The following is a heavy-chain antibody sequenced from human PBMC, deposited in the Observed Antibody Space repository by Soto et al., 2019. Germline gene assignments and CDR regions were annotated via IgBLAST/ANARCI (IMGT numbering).Heavy chain of an antibody. J-gene: IGHJ4*02. V-gene: IGHV3-23*01. D-gene: IGHD4-17*01. CDR1: GFTFSGYA. CDR3: AKNRGPVTTSGHFDY. Sequence: EVQLLESGGDLVQPGRSLRLSCAASGFTFSGYAMSWVRQAPGKGLEWVSVIHGGGNSAYYADSVKGRFTISRDNSKYTLYLQMSSLRGEDTGVYYCAKNRGPVTTSGHFDYWGQGTLVTVSS. CDR2: IHGGGNSA.